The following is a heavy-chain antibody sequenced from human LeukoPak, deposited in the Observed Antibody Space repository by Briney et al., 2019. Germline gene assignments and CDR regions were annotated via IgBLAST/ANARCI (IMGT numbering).Heavy chain of an antibody. CDR2: IYFSGST. CDR3: ARRTVATAGVDY. V-gene: IGHV4-39*01. Sequence: SETLSLTCTVSGASISSRSYYWDWMRQPPGKGLDWFGSIYFSGSTYYNPSLKSRVTISVDTPKNQFSLKLSSVTAADTAVYYCARRTVATAGVDYWGQGSLVTVSS. J-gene: IGHJ4*02. D-gene: IGHD5-12*01. CDR1: GASISSRSYY.